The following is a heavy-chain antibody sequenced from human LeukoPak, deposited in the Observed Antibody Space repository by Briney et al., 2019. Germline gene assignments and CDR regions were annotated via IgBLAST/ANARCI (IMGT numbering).Heavy chain of an antibody. CDR3: ARGVPGQGNY. D-gene: IGHD2-2*01. Sequence: SETLSLTCTVSGGSISSYYWSWIRQPPGKGLEWIGYIYYSGSTNYNPSLKSRVTISVDTSKNQFSLKLSSVTAADTAVYYRARGVPGQGNYWEQRTLVTVSS. CDR2: IYYSGST. CDR1: GGSISSYY. V-gene: IGHV4-59*01. J-gene: IGHJ4*02.